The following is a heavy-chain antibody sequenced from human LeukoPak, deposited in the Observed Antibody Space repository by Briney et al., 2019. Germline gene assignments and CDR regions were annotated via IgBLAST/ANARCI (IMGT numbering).Heavy chain of an antibody. CDR1: GYTFTSYG. CDR2: ISAYNGNT. J-gene: IGHJ5*02. CDR3: ARWDVATATGPNWFDP. V-gene: IGHV1-18*01. Sequence: ASVKVSCKASGYTFTSYGISWVRQAPGQGLEWMGWISAYNGNTNYAQKLQGRVTMTTDTSTSAAYMELRSLRSDDTAVYYCARWDVATATGPNWFDPWGQGTLVTVSS. D-gene: IGHD4-11*01.